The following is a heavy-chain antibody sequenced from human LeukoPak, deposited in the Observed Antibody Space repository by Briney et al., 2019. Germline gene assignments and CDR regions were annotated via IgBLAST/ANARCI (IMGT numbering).Heavy chain of an antibody. CDR3: ARDPVIWSGYYDY. Sequence: PGGSLRLSCAASGFTFSSYSMNWVRQAPGKGLEWVSYISSASGSIYYADSVKGRFTISRDNAKNSLFLQMNSLRAEDTAVYYCARDPVIWSGYYDYWGQGTLVTVSS. CDR2: ISSASGSI. D-gene: IGHD3-3*01. CDR1: GFTFSSYS. J-gene: IGHJ4*02. V-gene: IGHV3-48*04.